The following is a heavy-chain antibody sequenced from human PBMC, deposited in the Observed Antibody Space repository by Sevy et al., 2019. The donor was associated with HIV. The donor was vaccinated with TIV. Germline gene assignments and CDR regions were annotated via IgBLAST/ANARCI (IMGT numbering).Heavy chain of an antibody. D-gene: IGHD3-22*01. Sequence: ASVKVSCKVSGYTLAKFSIHWVRQAPGKGLEWMTSFDPEDGDPEDGKTIYAQKFLGRVTMTEARSTDTAYMELSSLRSDDTAVYYCATTKDCYDSSGYPFDYWGQGTLVTVSS. CDR1: GYTLAKFS. CDR3: ATTKDCYDSSGYPFDY. J-gene: IGHJ4*02. CDR2: FDPEDGDPEDGKT. V-gene: IGHV1-24*01.